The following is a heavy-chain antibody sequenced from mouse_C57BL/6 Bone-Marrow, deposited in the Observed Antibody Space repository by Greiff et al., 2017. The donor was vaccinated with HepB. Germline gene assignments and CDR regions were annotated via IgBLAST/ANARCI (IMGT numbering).Heavy chain of an antibody. CDR2: ISYDGSN. CDR1: GYSITSGYY. D-gene: IGHD2-1*01. Sequence: ESGPGLVKPSQSLSLTCSVTGYSITSGYYWNWIRQFPGNKLEWMGYISYDGSNNYNPSLKNRISITRDTSKNQFFLKLNSVTTEDTATYYCARNYGNFPYYAMDYWGQGTSVTVSS. CDR3: ARNYGNFPYYAMDY. V-gene: IGHV3-6*01. J-gene: IGHJ4*01.